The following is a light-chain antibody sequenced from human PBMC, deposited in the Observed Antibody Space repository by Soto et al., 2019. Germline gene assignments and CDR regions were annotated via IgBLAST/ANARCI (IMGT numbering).Light chain of an antibody. J-gene: IGLJ3*02. CDR1: SGIITSNY. V-gene: IGLV6-57*01. Sequence: NFMLTQPHSVSESPGKTVTISCTRSSGIITSNYVQWYQQPPGGSPTSLIYENDKRFSGVPDRFSGSIDSSSNSASRTISGLKTEDEADYYCQSYVSNFWVFGGGTKVTVL. CDR3: QSYVSNFWV. CDR2: END.